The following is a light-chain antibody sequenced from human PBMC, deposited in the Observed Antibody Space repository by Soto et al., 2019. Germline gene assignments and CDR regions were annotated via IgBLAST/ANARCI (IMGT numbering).Light chain of an antibody. CDR3: SSYSGTNYHYV. CDR2: EVI. Sequence: ALTQPASVSGSPGQSITISCTGTSSDVGTYNLVSWYQQHPGKAPKLMIYEVIKRPSGVSNRFSGSKSGNTASLTVSGLQADDEADYYCSSYSGTNYHYVFGTGTKVTVL. J-gene: IGLJ1*01. V-gene: IGLV2-14*02. CDR1: SSDVGTYNL.